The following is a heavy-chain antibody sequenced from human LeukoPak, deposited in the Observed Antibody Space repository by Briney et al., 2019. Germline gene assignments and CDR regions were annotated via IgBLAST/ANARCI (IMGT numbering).Heavy chain of an antibody. D-gene: IGHD3-22*01. Sequence: SETLSLTCTVSGGSININSHYWGWIRQPPGKGLEWIGSVYYSGSTYYNPPLKSRVTISVDTSKNRFSLKLTSVTAADTAVYYCARQKYYYDSSGSYYDYWDQGTLVTVSS. CDR1: GGSININSHY. J-gene: IGHJ4*02. CDR2: VYYSGST. V-gene: IGHV4-39*01. CDR3: ARQKYYYDSSGSYYDY.